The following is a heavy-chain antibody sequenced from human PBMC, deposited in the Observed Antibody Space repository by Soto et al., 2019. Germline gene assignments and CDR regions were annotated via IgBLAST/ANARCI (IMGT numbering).Heavy chain of an antibody. Sequence: QVQLEESGPGLVKPSETLSLTCTVSSGSISGYYWSWIRQPPGKGLEWIGYIYYSGRTNYNPPLKSRGTISLDTSKNQFSLKLSSVTAADTAVYYCAATTWRGILDYWGQGTLVTVSS. J-gene: IGHJ4*02. CDR1: SGSISGYY. D-gene: IGHD1-1*01. CDR3: AATTWRGILDY. CDR2: IYYSGRT. V-gene: IGHV4-59*08.